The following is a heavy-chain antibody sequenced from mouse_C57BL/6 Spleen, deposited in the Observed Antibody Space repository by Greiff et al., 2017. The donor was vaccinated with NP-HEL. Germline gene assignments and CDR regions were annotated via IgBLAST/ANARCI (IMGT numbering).Heavy chain of an antibody. D-gene: IGHD3-2*02. CDR2: IYPGDGDT. Sequence: QVQLQQSGPELVKPGASVKISCKASGYAFSSSWMNWVKQRPGKGLEWIGRIYPGDGDTNYNGKFKGKATLTADKSSSTAYMQLSSLTSEDSAVYFCARSSGYIFDYWGQGTTLTVSS. CDR1: GYAFSSSW. V-gene: IGHV1-82*01. J-gene: IGHJ2*01. CDR3: ARSSGYIFDY.